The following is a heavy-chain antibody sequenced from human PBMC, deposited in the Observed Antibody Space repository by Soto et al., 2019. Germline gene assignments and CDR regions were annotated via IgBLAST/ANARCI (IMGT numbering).Heavy chain of an antibody. Sequence: QVQLVQSGAEVKKPGSSVKVSCKACEGTFSSYAISWVRQAPGHGLEWMGGIIPIFGTATYAQKFQGRVTITADESTGTAYMEVSSLRSEDTAVYYCASRVSEAGYSSLRYYYGMDVWGQGTTVTVSS. CDR2: IIPIFGTA. J-gene: IGHJ6*02. V-gene: IGHV1-69*01. CDR1: EGTFSSYA. CDR3: ASRVSEAGYSSLRYYYGMDV. D-gene: IGHD5-18*01.